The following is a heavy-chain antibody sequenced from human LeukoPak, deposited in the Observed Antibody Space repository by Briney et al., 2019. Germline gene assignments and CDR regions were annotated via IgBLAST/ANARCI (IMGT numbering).Heavy chain of an antibody. J-gene: IGHJ4*02. Sequence: ASVKVSCKASGYTFTSYYMHWVRQAPGQGLEWMGLINPGGGSTAYAQQFQGRVTMTRDTSTSTVYMELSSLRSEDTAVYYCARHSLIGTTPFDYWGQGTLVTVSS. V-gene: IGHV1-46*01. CDR3: ARHSLIGTTPFDY. CDR2: INPGGGST. D-gene: IGHD1-20*01. CDR1: GYTFTSYY.